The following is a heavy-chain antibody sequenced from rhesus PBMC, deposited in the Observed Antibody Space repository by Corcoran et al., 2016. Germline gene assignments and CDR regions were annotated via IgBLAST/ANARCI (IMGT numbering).Heavy chain of an antibody. V-gene: IGHV4-65*01. CDR2: ISGSSGST. CDR3: ARDTVTKGFDY. Sequence: QVQLQESGPGLVKPSETLSLTCAVSGGSVSSSNWWSWIRQPPGKGLEWIEYISGSSGSTSYNPSLKSRVTISTDTSKNQFSLKLSSVTAADTAMYYCARDTVTKGFDYWGQGVLVTVSS. J-gene: IGHJ4*01. CDR1: GGSVSSSNW. D-gene: IGHD4-23*01.